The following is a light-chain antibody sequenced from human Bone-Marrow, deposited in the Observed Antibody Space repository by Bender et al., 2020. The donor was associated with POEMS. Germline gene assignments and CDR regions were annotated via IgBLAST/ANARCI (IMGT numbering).Light chain of an antibody. CDR2: DVS. CDR1: SSDVGGYSY. Sequence: QSALTQPASVSGSPGQSITISCTGSSSDVGGYSYVSWYQQNPGKAPKLMIYDVSNRPSGVSNRFSGSKSGNTASLTISGLQSDDEAIYFCVAWDASLNGWVFGGGTKLTVL. CDR3: VAWDASLNGWV. V-gene: IGLV2-14*01. J-gene: IGLJ3*02.